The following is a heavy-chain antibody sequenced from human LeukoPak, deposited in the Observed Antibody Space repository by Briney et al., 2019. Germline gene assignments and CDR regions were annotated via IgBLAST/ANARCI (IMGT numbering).Heavy chain of an antibody. J-gene: IGHJ4*02. CDR2: ISASGTGT. D-gene: IGHD3-16*01. Sequence: GGSLRLSCAASGFTFNNFGMSRVRQAPGKGLEWVSGISASGTGTYYADSVKGRFYISRDNSKNTLYLQMNSLRAEDTAVYYCARSPLITFGGVIPYYFDYWGQGTLVTVSS. CDR3: ARSPLITFGGVIPYYFDY. V-gene: IGHV3-23*01. CDR1: GFTFNNFG.